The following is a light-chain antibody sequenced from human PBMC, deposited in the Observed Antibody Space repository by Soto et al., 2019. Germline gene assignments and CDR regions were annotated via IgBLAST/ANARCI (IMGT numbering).Light chain of an antibody. CDR3: LQHNNWPRT. V-gene: IGKV3-15*01. CDR1: QSISSN. J-gene: IGKJ1*01. CDR2: GAS. Sequence: VMTQSPVTLSVSPGERATLSCRASQSISSNLAWYQHKPGQAPRLLIFGASTRATDVPARFSGSGSGTEFTLTISSLQSEDFAVYYCLQHNNWPRTFGQGTKV.